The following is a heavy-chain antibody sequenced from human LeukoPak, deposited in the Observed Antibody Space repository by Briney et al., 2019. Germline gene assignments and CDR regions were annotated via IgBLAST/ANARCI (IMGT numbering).Heavy chain of an antibody. CDR1: GYTFTSYD. D-gene: IGHD3-22*01. CDR2: MNPNSGNT. J-gene: IGHJ3*02. Sequence: ASVKVSCKASGYTFTSYDINWVRQATGQELEWMGWMNPNSGNTGYAQKFQGRVTMTRNTSISTAYMELSSLRSEDTAVYYCARVRLGYDSSGYYYDAFDIWGQGTMVTVSS. CDR3: ARVRLGYDSSGYYYDAFDI. V-gene: IGHV1-8*01.